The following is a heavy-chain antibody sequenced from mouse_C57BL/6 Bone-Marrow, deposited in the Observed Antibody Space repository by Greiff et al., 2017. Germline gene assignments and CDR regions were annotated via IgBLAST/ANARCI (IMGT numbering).Heavy chain of an antibody. Sequence: QVQLQQSGAELVRPGASVTLSCKASGYTFTDYEMHWVKQTPVHGLEWIGAIDPETGGTAYNQKFKGKAILTADKSSSTAYMELRSLTSEDSAVYYCTVESPYYYAMDYWGQGTSVTVSS. CDR1: GYTFTDYE. D-gene: IGHD1-1*01. CDR3: TVESPYYYAMDY. J-gene: IGHJ4*01. CDR2: IDPETGGT. V-gene: IGHV1-15*01.